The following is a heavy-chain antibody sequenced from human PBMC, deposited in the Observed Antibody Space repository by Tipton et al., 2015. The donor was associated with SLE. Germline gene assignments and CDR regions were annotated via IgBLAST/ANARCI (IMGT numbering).Heavy chain of an antibody. CDR2: ISAYNGNT. Sequence: QLVQSGGEVKKPWASVMISCKASGYTFTSYGISWVRQAPGQGLEWMGWISAYNGNTNYAQKFQGRVTMTTDTPTSTAYMELRSLRSDDTAMYFCTRVLLLEWFDFDYWGQGTLVTASS. J-gene: IGHJ4*02. V-gene: IGHV1-18*01. CDR1: GYTFTSYG. D-gene: IGHD3-3*01. CDR3: TRVLLLEWFDFDY.